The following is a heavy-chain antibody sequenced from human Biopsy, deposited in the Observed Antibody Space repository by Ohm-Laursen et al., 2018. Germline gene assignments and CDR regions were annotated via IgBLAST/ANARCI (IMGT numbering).Heavy chain of an antibody. Sequence: ASVKVSCKAFGDAFLGYYLHWVRQAPGHGLEWMGSIYPNSGDTDFAQKFQGRVSMTRDTSVSTAYLELSSLRSDDTAIYYCARDLLEWSLPSWGQGTLVTVSS. CDR2: IYPNSGDT. CDR1: GDAFLGYY. D-gene: IGHD3-3*01. CDR3: ARDLLEWSLPS. J-gene: IGHJ4*02. V-gene: IGHV1-2*02.